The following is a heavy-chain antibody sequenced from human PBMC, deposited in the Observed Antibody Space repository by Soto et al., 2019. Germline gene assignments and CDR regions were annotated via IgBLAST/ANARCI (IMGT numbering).Heavy chain of an antibody. CDR1: GGSFSGYY. CDR3: ARGSHLAITMVRGVREARFDY. J-gene: IGHJ4*02. V-gene: IGHV4-34*01. CDR2: INHSGST. D-gene: IGHD3-10*01. Sequence: QVQLQQWGAGLLKPSETLSLTCAVYGGSFSGYYWSWIRQPPGKGLEWIGEINHSGSTNYNPSLKSRFTISVDTSKNQFSLKLSSVTAADTAVYYCARGSHLAITMVRGVREARFDYWGQGTLVTVSS.